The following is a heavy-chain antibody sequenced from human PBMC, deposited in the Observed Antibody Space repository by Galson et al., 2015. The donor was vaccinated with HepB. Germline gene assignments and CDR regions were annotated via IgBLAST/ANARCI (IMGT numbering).Heavy chain of an antibody. Sequence: QSGAEVKKPGESLKISCKGSGYTFSNYWIGWVRQMPGKGLEWMGIIYPGDSDARYSPSFQGQVTISVNKSINTAYLQWSSLKASDTAMYYCAIAGRGDYYYYGIHVWGQGTTVTVSS. CDR1: GYTFSNYW. CDR3: AIAGRGDYYYYGIHV. V-gene: IGHV5-51*01. D-gene: IGHD2-21*01. J-gene: IGHJ6*02. CDR2: IYPGDSDA.